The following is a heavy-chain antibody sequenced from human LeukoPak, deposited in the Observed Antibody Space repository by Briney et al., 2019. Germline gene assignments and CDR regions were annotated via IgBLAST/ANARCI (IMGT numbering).Heavy chain of an antibody. V-gene: IGHV5-10-1*01. CDR1: GYSFTRYW. CDR3: ARHGASADYCFDY. Sequence: PGESLKISCEGSGYSFTRYWISWVRQMPGEGLEWMGKIDPSDSYTNYSPSFQGHVTISVDKSISTAYLQWSSLKASDTAMYYCARHGASADYCFDYWGLGTLVTVSS. CDR2: IDPSDSYT. J-gene: IGHJ4*02. D-gene: IGHD4-11*01.